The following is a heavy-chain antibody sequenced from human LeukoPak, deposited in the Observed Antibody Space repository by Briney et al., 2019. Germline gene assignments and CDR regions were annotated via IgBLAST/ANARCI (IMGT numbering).Heavy chain of an antibody. D-gene: IGHD1-14*01. CDR2: ISAYNGNT. Sequence: ASVKVSCKASGYTFTSYGISWVRQAPGQGLEWMGWISAYNGNTNYAQKLQGRVTMTTDTSTSTAYMELRSLRSDDTAVYYCARVWNHVHYFYYMDVWGKGTTVTVSS. CDR3: ARVWNHVHYFYYMDV. CDR1: GYTFTSYG. J-gene: IGHJ6*03. V-gene: IGHV1-18*01.